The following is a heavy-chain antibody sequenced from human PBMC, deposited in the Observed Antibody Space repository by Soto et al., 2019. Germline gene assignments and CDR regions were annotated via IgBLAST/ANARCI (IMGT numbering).Heavy chain of an antibody. CDR3: AHSSWHNVGVDGMDV. J-gene: IGHJ6*02. CDR1: GFSLSTRGLG. CDR2: IFWDDDK. V-gene: IGHV2-5*02. Sequence: SGPTLVNPTQTLTLTCSFSGFSLSTRGLGVGWIRQPPGKALEWLALIFWDDDKWYSPSLRSRLTITEDTSKNQVVLTMTNMDPVDTATYYCAHSSWHNVGVDGMDVWGQATTVTVS. D-gene: IGHD2-21*01.